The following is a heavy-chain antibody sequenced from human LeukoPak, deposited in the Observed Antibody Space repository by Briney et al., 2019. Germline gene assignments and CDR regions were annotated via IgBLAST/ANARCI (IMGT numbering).Heavy chain of an antibody. J-gene: IGHJ4*02. V-gene: IGHV4-59*12. Sequence: SETLSLTCTVSGGSISSYYWSWIPQPPGKGLEWIGYIYYSGSTNYNPSLKSRVTISVDTSKNQFSLKLNSVTAADTAVYYCARLVRGIYDYFDYWGQGTLVTVSS. CDR2: IYYSGST. D-gene: IGHD3-10*01. CDR3: ARLVRGIYDYFDY. CDR1: GGSISSYY.